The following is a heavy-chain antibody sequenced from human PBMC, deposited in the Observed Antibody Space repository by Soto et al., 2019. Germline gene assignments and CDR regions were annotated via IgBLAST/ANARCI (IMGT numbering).Heavy chain of an antibody. CDR3: AKARHSTSWYGLEADL. J-gene: IGHJ4*02. V-gene: IGHV3-30*09. CDR2: ISYGGDNK. CDR1: GFIFSDYA. Sequence: QVQLVESGGGVVQPGRSLRLSCAASGFIFSDYAMHWVRQAPGKGLEWVAGISYGGDNKYYADSVRGRFAISRDNLKNTLDLKMNSLNPEDTAVYHCAKARHSTSWYGLEADLWGQGTLVTVSS. D-gene: IGHD6-13*01.